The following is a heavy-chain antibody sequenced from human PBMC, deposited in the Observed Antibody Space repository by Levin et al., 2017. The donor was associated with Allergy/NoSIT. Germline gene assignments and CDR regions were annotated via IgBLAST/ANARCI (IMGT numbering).Heavy chain of an antibody. CDR3: ARGITIFGVFATYPLGYNWFDP. CDR2: INHSGST. D-gene: IGHD3-3*01. CDR1: GGSFSGYY. V-gene: IGHV4-34*01. J-gene: IGHJ5*02. Sequence: MSSETLSLTCAVYGGSFSGYYWSWIRQPPGKGLEWIGEINHSGSTNYNPSLKSRVTISVDTSKNQFSLKLSSVTAADTAVYYCARGITIFGVFATYPLGYNWFDPWGQGTLVTVSS.